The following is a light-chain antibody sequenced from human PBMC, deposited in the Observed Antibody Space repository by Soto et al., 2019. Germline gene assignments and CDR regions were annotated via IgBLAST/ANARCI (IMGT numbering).Light chain of an antibody. Sequence: IQMNQSPSTLSVSVGDRVTITFRASQSISSWLAWYQHKPGKAPKLLIYDASSLESGVPSRFSGSGSGTEFTLTISSLQPDDFATYYCQQYNSYWTFGQGTKVDI. CDR3: QQYNSYWT. CDR2: DAS. J-gene: IGKJ1*01. CDR1: QSISSW. V-gene: IGKV1-5*01.